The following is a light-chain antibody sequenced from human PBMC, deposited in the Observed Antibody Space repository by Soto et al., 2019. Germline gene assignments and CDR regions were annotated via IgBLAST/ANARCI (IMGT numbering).Light chain of an antibody. CDR2: EGS. CDR1: SSDVGSYNL. V-gene: IGLV2-23*01. CDR3: CSDAGSSTYV. Sequence: QSALTQPASVSGSPGQSITISCTGTSSDVGSYNLVSWYQQHPGKAPKLMIYEGSKRPSGVSNRFSCSKSGNTASLTISGLQAEDEADYYCCSDAGSSTYVFGTGTKLTVL. J-gene: IGLJ1*01.